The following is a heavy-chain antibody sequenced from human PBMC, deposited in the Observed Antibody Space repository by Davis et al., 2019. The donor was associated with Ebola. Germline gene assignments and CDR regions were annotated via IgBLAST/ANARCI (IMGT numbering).Heavy chain of an antibody. CDR1: GYTFTSYG. J-gene: IGHJ5*02. V-gene: IGHV1-18*01. CDR3: ARGSRSSWYEWFDP. D-gene: IGHD6-13*01. CDR2: IIPILGIA. Sequence: AASVKVSCKASGYTFTSYGISWVRQAPGQGLEWMGRIIPILGIANYAQKLQGRVTMTTDTSTRTAYMELRSLRSDDTAVYYCARGSRSSWYEWFDPWGQGTLVTVSS.